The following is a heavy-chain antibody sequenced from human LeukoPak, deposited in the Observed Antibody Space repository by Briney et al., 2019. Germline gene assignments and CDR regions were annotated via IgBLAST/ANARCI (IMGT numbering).Heavy chain of an antibody. CDR1: GFTFSSYD. Sequence: GGSLRLSCAASGFTFSSYDMHWVRQVPGKGLEWVSALGSAGDTYYPDSVKGRFTISRDNSKNTLYLQMNSLRAEDTAVYYCAKDQGYSGYDPYDYWGQGTLVTVSS. V-gene: IGHV3-23*01. J-gene: IGHJ4*02. D-gene: IGHD5-12*01. CDR2: LGSAGDT. CDR3: AKDQGYSGYDPYDY.